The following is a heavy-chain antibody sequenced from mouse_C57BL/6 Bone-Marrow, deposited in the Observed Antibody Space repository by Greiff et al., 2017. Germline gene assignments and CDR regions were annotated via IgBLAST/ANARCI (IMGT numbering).Heavy chain of an antibody. CDR3: AYDYDKGGHYYAMDY. V-gene: IGHV1-50*01. D-gene: IGHD2-4*01. CDR2: IDPSDSYT. CDR1: GYTFTSYW. J-gene: IGHJ4*01. Sequence: QVQLQQPGAELVKPGASVKLSCKASGYTFTSYWMQWVKQRPGQGLEWIGEIDPSDSYTNYNQKFKGKATLTVDTSSSTAYMQLSSLISEDSAVYYCAYDYDKGGHYYAMDYWGQGTSVTVSS.